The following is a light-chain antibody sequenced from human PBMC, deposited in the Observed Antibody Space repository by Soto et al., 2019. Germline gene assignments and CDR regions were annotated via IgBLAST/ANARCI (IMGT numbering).Light chain of an antibody. CDR1: HLISSW. J-gene: IGKJ1*01. V-gene: IGKV1-5*03. Sequence: IQIPPSTSPLSASVGDSVTITFRASHLISSWLAWYQQKPGKAPKLLIYKASRLERGVPSRFSGSESGTEFTLTITSLQADDFATYYCQQYDKYWTFGQGTKVDIK. CDR3: QQYDKYWT. CDR2: KAS.